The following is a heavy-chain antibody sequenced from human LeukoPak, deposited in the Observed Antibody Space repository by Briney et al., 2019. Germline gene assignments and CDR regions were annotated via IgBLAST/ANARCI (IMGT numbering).Heavy chain of an antibody. D-gene: IGHD6-13*01. V-gene: IGHV3-23*01. CDR3: AKDSNLDSSSWYPDAFDI. J-gene: IGHJ3*02. Sequence: GSTYYADSVKGRFTISRDNSKNTLYLQMNSLRAEDTAVYYCAKDSNLDSSSWYPDAFDIWGQGTMVTVSS. CDR2: GST.